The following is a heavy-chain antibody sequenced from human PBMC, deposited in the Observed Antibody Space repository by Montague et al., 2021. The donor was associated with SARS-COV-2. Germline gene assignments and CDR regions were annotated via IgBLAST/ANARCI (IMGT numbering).Heavy chain of an antibody. CDR1: GGSISSGGYY. CDR2: IFYRGGT. D-gene: IGHD3-16*01. J-gene: IGHJ6*02. CDR3: ARANYYVMTSKAYAMDV. V-gene: IGHV4-31*03. Sequence: TLSLTCTVSGGSISSGGYYWSWVRQPPGKGLDRIGYIFYRGGTYYNPSLKSRVSMSVDTSKIQFSLNLTSVTAADTAVYYCARANYYVMTSKAYAMDVWGQGTTVTVSS.